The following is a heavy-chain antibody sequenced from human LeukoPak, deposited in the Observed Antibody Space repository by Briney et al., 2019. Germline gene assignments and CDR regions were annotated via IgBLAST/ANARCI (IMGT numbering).Heavy chain of an antibody. CDR2: MNPNSGST. J-gene: IGHJ4*02. CDR3: VRGLVRGGIPH. CDR1: GYTFSSYL. D-gene: IGHD3-10*01. V-gene: IGHV1-8*01. Sequence: ASVKVSCKASGYTFSSYLMHWMRQATGQGLEWMGWMNPNSGSTGYAEEFQGRLSMTGNTSISTVYMELSSLRTEDTAVYYCVRGLVRGGIPHWGQGTLVTVSS.